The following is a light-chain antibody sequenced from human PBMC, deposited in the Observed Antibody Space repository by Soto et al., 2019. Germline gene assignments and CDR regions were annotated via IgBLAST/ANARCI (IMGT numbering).Light chain of an antibody. J-gene: IGKJ2*01. V-gene: IGKV3-20*01. Sequence: EIVLTQSPGTLPLSPGERTTLSCRASQSVSSSNLLWYQQKRGQAPRLLIYGAYKRATGIPDRFSGSGSGTDFTLNISRLEPDDFALNYCQHYGNSPPYTFGQGTKVEIK. CDR2: GAY. CDR3: QHYGNSPPYT. CDR1: QSVSSSN.